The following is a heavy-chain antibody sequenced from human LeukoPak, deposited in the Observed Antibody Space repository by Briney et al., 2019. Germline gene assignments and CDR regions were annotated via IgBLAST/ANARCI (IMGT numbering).Heavy chain of an antibody. V-gene: IGHV3-23*01. CDR2: ISGSGGST. CDR3: ANYVSGYSGSSLTGYFDY. CDR1: GFTFSSYA. D-gene: IGHD1-26*01. Sequence: GSLRLSCAASGFTFSSYAMSWVRQAPGKGLEWVSAISGSGGSTYYADSVRGRFTISRDNSKNTLYLQMNSLRAEDTAVYYCANYVSGYSGSSLTGYFDYWGQGTLVTVSS. J-gene: IGHJ4*02.